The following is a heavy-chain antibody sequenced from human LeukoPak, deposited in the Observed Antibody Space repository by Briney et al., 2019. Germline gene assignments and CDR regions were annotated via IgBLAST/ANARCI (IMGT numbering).Heavy chain of an antibody. CDR1: GGSFSGYY. CDR2: INHSGST. J-gene: IGHJ4*02. V-gene: IGHV4-34*01. Sequence: SETLSLTCAVYGGSFSGYYWSWIRQPPGKGLEWIGEINHSGSTNYNPSLKSRVTISVDTSKNQFSLKLSSVTAADTAVYYCARVFPSRVTTVTQNPNYFDYWGQGTLVTVSS. CDR3: ARVFPSRVTTVTQNPNYFDY. D-gene: IGHD4-17*01.